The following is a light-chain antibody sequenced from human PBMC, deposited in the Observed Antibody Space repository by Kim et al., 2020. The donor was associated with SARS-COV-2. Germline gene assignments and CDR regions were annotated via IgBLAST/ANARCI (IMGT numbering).Light chain of an antibody. CDR3: QSYNRSIVV. CDR2: EDD. Sequence: GKTLTISGTRSSGSIGDNYVQWYQQRPGGVPTTVIYEDDQRPSGVPDRFSGSIDSSSNSASLTISGLKTEDEADYYCQSYNRSIVVFGGGTQLTVL. J-gene: IGLJ2*01. V-gene: IGLV6-57*03. CDR1: SGSIGDNY.